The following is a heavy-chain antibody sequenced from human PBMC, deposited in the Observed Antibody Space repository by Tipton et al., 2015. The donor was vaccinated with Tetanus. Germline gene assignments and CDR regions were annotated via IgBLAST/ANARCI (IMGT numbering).Heavy chain of an antibody. V-gene: IGHV4-34*01. J-gene: IGHJ5*02. Sequence: TLSLTCTVSGVSLTDYYWTWIRQPPGKGLEWIGEINHSGSAKYIPSLKSRATISVDTSKNQFSLNLSSVTAADTAFYYCSRTAVNWFDPWGPGILVTVSS. CDR2: INHSGSA. CDR1: GVSLTDYY. CDR3: SRTAVNWFDP. D-gene: IGHD2-21*02.